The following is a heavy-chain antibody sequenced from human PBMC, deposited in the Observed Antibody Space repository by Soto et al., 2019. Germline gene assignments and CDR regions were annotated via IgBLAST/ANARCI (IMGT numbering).Heavy chain of an antibody. CDR2: IYYSETA. J-gene: IGHJ1*01. CDR1: GVSITSGDYY. CDR3: ARDDLEYGGSPLSA. D-gene: IGHD2-15*01. Sequence: PSETLSLTCTVSGVSITSGDYYWSWIRQSPGKGLEWIGYIYYSETAQYNPTLKSRAVISIDRSKNQLSLKMTSVTAADTAVYYCARDDLEYGGSPLSAWGQGTLVTV. V-gene: IGHV4-30-4*01.